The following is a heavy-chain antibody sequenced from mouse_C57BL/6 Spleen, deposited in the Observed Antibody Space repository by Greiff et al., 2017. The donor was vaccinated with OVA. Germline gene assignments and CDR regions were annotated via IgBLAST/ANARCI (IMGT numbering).Heavy chain of an antibody. D-gene: IGHD3-3*01. Sequence: VQLQQSGAELAKPGASVKLSCKASGYTFTSYWMHWVKHRPGQGLALIGYINPSSGYTKYNQKFKDKATLTAYKSSSTAYMQLSSPTYEDSAVYYCARRDSNPWYFDVWGTGTTVTVSS. V-gene: IGHV1-7*01. CDR3: ARRDSNPWYFDV. CDR2: INPSSGYT. CDR1: GYTFTSYW. J-gene: IGHJ1*03.